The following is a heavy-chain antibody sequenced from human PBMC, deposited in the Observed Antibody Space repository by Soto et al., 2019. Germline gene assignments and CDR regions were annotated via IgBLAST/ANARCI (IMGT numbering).Heavy chain of an antibody. D-gene: IGHD6-13*01. CDR3: ARDKLAAAGPAPVFDFYCIDV. CDR2: INSDGSST. Sequence: GGSLRLYCASYVCTFSSYWMHCVRQCPGQWLVWVSRINSDGSSTSYADSVKGRFTISRDNAKNTLYLQMNSLRAEDTAVYYCARDKLAAAGPAPVFDFYCIDVWGQGTTVIVSP. CDR1: VCTFSSYW. J-gene: IGHJ6*01. V-gene: IGHV3-74*01.